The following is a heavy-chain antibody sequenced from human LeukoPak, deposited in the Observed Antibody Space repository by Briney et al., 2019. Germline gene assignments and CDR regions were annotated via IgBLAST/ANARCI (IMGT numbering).Heavy chain of an antibody. V-gene: IGHV1-69-2*01. J-gene: IGHJ4*02. CDR1: GYTFTDYY. Sequence: GASVKISCKVSGYTFTDYYMHWVQQAPGKGLEWMGLVDPEDGETIYAEKFQGRVTITADTSTDTAYMELSSLRSEGTAVYYCATLGYCTNGVCYKLVYWGQGTLVTVCS. CDR3: ATLGYCTNGVCYKLVY. CDR2: VDPEDGET. D-gene: IGHD2-8*01.